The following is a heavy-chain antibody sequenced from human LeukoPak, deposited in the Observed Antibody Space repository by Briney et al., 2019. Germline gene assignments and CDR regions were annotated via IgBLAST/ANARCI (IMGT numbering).Heavy chain of an antibody. CDR1: GYTLTSNY. CDR2: INPSGGST. D-gene: IGHD1-26*01. CDR3: ARDRGSYFRFDC. Sequence: ASVKVSCKAFGYTLTSNYMHWVRQAPGQGLEWMGIINPSGGSTSYAQEFQGRVTITRDTSASTAYMELSSLRSEDMAVYCCARDRGSYFRFDCWGQETLVTVSS. J-gene: IGHJ4*02. V-gene: IGHV1-46*01.